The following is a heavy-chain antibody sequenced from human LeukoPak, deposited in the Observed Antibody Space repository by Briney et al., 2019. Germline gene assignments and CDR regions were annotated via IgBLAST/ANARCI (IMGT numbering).Heavy chain of an antibody. CDR3: ARDPLGIFGVIIGDV. V-gene: IGHV3-21*01. Sequence: GGSLRLSCAASGFTFSDYSMNWVRQAPGKGLEWVSFSSYSSGYIYYSDSVKGRFTISRDNAKNSLYLQMNSLRVKDTAVYYCARDPLGIFGVIIGDVWGKGTTVTVSS. CDR1: GFTFSDYS. D-gene: IGHD3-3*01. J-gene: IGHJ6*04. CDR2: SSYSSGYI.